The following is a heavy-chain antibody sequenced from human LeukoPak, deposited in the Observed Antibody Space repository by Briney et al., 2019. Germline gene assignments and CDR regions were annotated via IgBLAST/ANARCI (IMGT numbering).Heavy chain of an antibody. D-gene: IGHD4-17*01. CDR2: IYYSGST. V-gene: IGHV4-30-4*01. J-gene: IGHJ4*02. Sequence: SETLSLTCAVSGGSLSSGDYYWSWIRQPPGRGLEWIGYIYYSGSTYYNPSLKSRVTISVDTSKNQFSLKLSSVTAADTAVYYCASGYGDYVYLDYWGQGTLVTVSS. CDR3: ASGYGDYVYLDY. CDR1: GGSLSSGDYY.